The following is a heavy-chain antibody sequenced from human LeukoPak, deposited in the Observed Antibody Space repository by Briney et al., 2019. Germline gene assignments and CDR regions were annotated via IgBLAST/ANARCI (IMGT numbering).Heavy chain of an antibody. CDR1: GYTFNTYG. J-gene: IGHJ4*02. CDR3: LRDAQRPRLTPDY. D-gene: IGHD6-25*01. Sequence: EASVKVSCTASGYTFNTYGISWVRQAPGQGLEWMGWISTYNGDTSYVQNLQGRVTMTTDTSTSTAYMELMSLRSDDTAVYYCLRDAQRPRLTPDYWGQGTLVTVSS. V-gene: IGHV1-18*01. CDR2: ISTYNGDT.